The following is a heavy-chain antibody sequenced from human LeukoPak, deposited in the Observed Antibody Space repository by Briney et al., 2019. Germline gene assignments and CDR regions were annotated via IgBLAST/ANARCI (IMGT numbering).Heavy chain of an antibody. CDR1: GFTFDDYA. D-gene: IGHD6-6*01. J-gene: IGHJ5*02. CDR3: AKSSSSSSPTFTYNWFDP. Sequence: PGGSLRLSCAASGFTFDDYAMHWVRQAPGKGLEWVSGISWNSGSIGYADSVKGRFTISRDNAKNSLYLQMNSLRAEDTALYYCAKSSSSSSPTFTYNWFDPWGQGTLVTVSS. V-gene: IGHV3-9*01. CDR2: ISWNSGSI.